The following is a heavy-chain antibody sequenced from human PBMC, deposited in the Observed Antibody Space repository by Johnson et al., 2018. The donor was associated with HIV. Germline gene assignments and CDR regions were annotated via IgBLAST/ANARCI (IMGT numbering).Heavy chain of an antibody. CDR1: GFTFSSYA. D-gene: IGHD6-13*01. Sequence: QVQLVESGGGLVQPGRSLRLSCAASGFTFSSYAMHWVRQAPGKGLEWVAVISYDGSNKYYADSVKGRFTISRDNSKNTLYLQMNSLRAEDTAVYYCARDPRGQHPRGAFDIWGQGTMVTVSS. CDR3: ARDPRGQHPRGAFDI. CDR2: ISYDGSNK. J-gene: IGHJ3*02. V-gene: IGHV3-30-3*01.